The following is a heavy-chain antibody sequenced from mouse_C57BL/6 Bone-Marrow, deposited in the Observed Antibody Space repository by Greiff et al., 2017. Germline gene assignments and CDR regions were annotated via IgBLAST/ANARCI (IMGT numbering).Heavy chain of an antibody. CDR1: GFTFSDYG. V-gene: IGHV5-15*01. D-gene: IGHD3-2*02. CDR3: ARHLGLRPFAY. J-gene: IGHJ3*01. CDR2: ISNLAYSI. Sequence: EVKLMESGGGLVQPGGSLKLSCAASGFTFSDYGMAWVRQTPRKGPEWVAFISNLAYSIYYADTVTGRFTIFRGNAKNTLYLEMSSLRSEDTAMYYCARHLGLRPFAYWGQGTLVTVSA.